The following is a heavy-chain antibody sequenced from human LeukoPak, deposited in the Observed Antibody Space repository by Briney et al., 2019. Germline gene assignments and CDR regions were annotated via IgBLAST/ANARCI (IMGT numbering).Heavy chain of an antibody. CDR3: ARGITGTNNWFDP. Sequence: VGSLRLSCAASGFTVSSNYMTWVRQAPGKGLEWVSLIYSGGGTYYADSVKGRFTISRDNSKNTLYLQMNSLRAEDTAVYYCARGITGTNNWFDPWGQGTLVTVSS. D-gene: IGHD1/OR15-1a*01. V-gene: IGHV3-66*02. CDR2: IYSGGGT. CDR1: GFTVSSNY. J-gene: IGHJ5*02.